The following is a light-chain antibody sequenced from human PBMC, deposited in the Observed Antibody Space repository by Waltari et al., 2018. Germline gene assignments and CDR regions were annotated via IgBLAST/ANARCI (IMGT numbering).Light chain of an antibody. CDR3: QSTDSSGTDVV. V-gene: IGLV3-25*03. J-gene: IGLJ2*01. CDR1: SLTTPC. CDR2: KDS. Sequence: SYKLTQPYSVSVSPGQTARITCSGDSLTTPCVHWYQQNPGQAPVILISKDSERPSGIPERFSGSSSGAIVTLTITGVQAEDEADYYCQSTDSSGTDVVFGGGTKLNVL.